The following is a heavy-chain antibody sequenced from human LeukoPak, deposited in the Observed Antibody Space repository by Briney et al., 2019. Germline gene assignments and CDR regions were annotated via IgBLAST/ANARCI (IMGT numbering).Heavy chain of an antibody. Sequence: ASVKVSCKASGYTFTSYYMHWVRQAPGQGLEWMGIINPSGGSTSYAQKFQGRVTMTRDTSTSTVYMELSSLRSDDTAVYYCARDRGRFLEWLDYYYYMDVWGKGTTVTVSS. CDR3: ARDRGRFLEWLDYYYYMDV. D-gene: IGHD3-3*01. V-gene: IGHV1-46*01. CDR2: INPSGGST. J-gene: IGHJ6*03. CDR1: GYTFTSYY.